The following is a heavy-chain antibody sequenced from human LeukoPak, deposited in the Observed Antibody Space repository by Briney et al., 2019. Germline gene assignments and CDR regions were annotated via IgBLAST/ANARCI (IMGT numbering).Heavy chain of an antibody. D-gene: IGHD3-22*01. J-gene: IGHJ5*02. CDR2: INHSGST. V-gene: IGHV4-34*01. CDR1: GGSFSGYY. Sequence: PSETLSLTCAVYGGSFSGYYWSWIHQPPGKGLEWIGEINHSGSTNYNPSLKSRVTISVDTSKNQFSLKLSSVTAADTAVYYCARARVPYYYDSSGYSRRWFDPWGQGTLVTVSS. CDR3: ARARVPYYYDSSGYSRRWFDP.